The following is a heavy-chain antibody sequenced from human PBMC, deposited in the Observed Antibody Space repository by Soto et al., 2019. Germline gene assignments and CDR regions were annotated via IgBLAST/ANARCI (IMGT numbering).Heavy chain of an antibody. CDR3: TRGGYAYKNGL. CDR1: GGSISSGDYY. CDR2: IYYSGST. V-gene: IGHV4-30-4*01. D-gene: IGHD5-12*01. J-gene: IGHJ4*02. Sequence: SETLSLTCTVSGGSISSGDYYWSWIRQPPGKGLEWIGYIYYSGSTYYNPSLKSRVTLSVDTSKNQFSLKLTSVTAADTAVYYCTRGGYAYKNGLWGRGTLVTVSS.